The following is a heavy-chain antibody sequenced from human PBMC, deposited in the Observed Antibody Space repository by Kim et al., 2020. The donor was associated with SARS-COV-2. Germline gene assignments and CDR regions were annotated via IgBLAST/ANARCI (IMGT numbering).Heavy chain of an antibody. D-gene: IGHD5-12*01. CDR1: GGTFSSYA. Sequence: SVKVSCKASGGTFSSYAISWVRQAPGQGLEWMGGIIPIFGTANYAQKFQGRVTITADEFTSTAYMELSSLRSEDTAVYYCARPSAVRDGYNSAKDPHYYNAMDVWGQGTTVTVSS. CDR3: ARPSAVRDGYNSAKDPHYYNAMDV. J-gene: IGHJ6*02. V-gene: IGHV1-69*13. CDR2: IIPIFGTA.